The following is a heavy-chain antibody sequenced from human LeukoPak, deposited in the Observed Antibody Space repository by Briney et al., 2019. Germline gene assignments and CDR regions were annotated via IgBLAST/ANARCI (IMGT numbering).Heavy chain of an antibody. CDR2: IFWDDDK. Sequence: SGPTLLKPTQTLTLTCTFSGFSLSTSGVGVGWIRQPPGKALEWLALIFWDDDKRYSPSLKSRLTITKDTSKNQVVLKMTNMDPVDTATYYCAHTRDGYNFPDYWGQGTLVTVSS. J-gene: IGHJ4*02. CDR3: AHTRDGYNFPDY. V-gene: IGHV2-5*02. D-gene: IGHD5-24*01. CDR1: GFSLSTSGVG.